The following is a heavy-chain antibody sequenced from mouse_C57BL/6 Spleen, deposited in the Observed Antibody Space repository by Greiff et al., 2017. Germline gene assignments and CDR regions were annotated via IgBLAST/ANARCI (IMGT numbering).Heavy chain of an antibody. J-gene: IGHJ4*01. Sequence: QVQLQQPGAELVRPGSSVKLSCKASGYTFTSYWMDWVKQRPGQGLEWIGNIYPSDSETHYNQKFKDKATLTVDKSSSTAYMQLSSLTSEDSAVYYCARYSPRTYYAMDYWGQGTSVTVSS. V-gene: IGHV1-61*01. CDR3: ARYSPRTYYAMDY. CDR1: GYTFTSYW. CDR2: IYPSDSET.